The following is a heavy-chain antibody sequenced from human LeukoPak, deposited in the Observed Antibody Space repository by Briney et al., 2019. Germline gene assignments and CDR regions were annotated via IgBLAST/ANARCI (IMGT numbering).Heavy chain of an antibody. Sequence: GASVKVTCKASGYTFTSYDINWVRQAPGQGLEWMGWMNPNSGKTGYAQKFQGRVTMTRNTSISTAYMELSSLRSKDTAVYYGARDGTEYSSSGGGDWGQGTLVTVSS. CDR3: ARDGTEYSSSGGGD. J-gene: IGHJ4*02. D-gene: IGHD6-6*01. CDR1: GYTFTSYD. V-gene: IGHV1-8*01. CDR2: MNPNSGKT.